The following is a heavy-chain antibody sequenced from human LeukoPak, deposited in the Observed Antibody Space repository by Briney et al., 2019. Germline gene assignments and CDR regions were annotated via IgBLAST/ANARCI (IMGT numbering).Heavy chain of an antibody. D-gene: IGHD3-9*01. Sequence: GGSLRLSCAASRFTFSSYDMSWVRQAPGKGLEWVSAISGSGCSTYYADSVKGRFTISRDNSKNTLYLQMNSLRDEDTAVYYCAKGAGGYDILTGYYSLYGMDVWGQGTTVTVSS. V-gene: IGHV3-23*01. CDR2: ISGSGCST. J-gene: IGHJ6*02. CDR3: AKGAGGYDILTGYYSLYGMDV. CDR1: RFTFSSYD.